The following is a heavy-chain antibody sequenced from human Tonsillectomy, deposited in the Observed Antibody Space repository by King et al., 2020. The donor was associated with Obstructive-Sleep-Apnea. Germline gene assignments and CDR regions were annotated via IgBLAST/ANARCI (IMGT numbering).Heavy chain of an antibody. J-gene: IGHJ4*02. CDR3: ARTTYGDYALDY. CDR2: IYHSGTT. Sequence: QLQESGPGLVKPSGTLSLTCAVSGGSIINTNWWTCVRQPPGKGLEVIGQIYHSGTTNYNPSLRSRVTISVHKSKNQCSLKLRFVTAADTAVYYCARTTYGDYALDYWGQGTLVTVSS. V-gene: IGHV4-4*02. D-gene: IGHD4-17*01. CDR1: GGSIINTNW.